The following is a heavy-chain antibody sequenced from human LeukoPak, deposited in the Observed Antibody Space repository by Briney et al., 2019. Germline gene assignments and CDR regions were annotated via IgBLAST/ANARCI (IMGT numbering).Heavy chain of an antibody. V-gene: IGHV3-74*01. CDR3: ARAFGSGTYYTINFDY. CDR2: INGDGSST. D-gene: IGHD3-10*01. Sequence: PGGSLRLSCAASRFTFSAYWMHWVRQAPGKGLVWVSRINGDGSSTSYADSVKGRFTISRDNAKNMLYLQMNSLRAEDTAVYYCARAFGSGTYYTINFDYWGQGALVTVSA. J-gene: IGHJ4*02. CDR1: RFTFSAYW.